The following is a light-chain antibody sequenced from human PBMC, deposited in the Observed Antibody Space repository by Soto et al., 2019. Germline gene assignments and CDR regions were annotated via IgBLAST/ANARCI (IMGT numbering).Light chain of an antibody. CDR2: GVS. V-gene: IGKV3-15*01. CDR3: QQYNNWPHT. CDR1: QSVSSK. Sequence: EIVMTESPATLSVSAGERATLSCRASQSVSSKLAWFQQKPDQAPSLLIYGVSTRATGVPVRYSGSGSGTECTLTINSLQSEDFAVYYCQQYNNWPHTFGQGTKVDI. J-gene: IGKJ2*01.